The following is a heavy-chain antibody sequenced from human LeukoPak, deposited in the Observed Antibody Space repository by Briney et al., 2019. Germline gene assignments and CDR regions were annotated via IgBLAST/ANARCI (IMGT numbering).Heavy chain of an antibody. D-gene: IGHD3-10*01. CDR3: ATSGATLWFGGFDY. V-gene: IGHV3-30*03. J-gene: IGHJ4*02. Sequence: SGGSLRLSCAASGFTFSSYGMHWVRQAPGKGLEWVAVISYDGSNKYYADSVKGRFTISRDNSKNTLYLQMNSLRAEDTAVYYCATSGATLWFGGFDYWGQGTLVTVSS. CDR1: GFTFSSYG. CDR2: ISYDGSNK.